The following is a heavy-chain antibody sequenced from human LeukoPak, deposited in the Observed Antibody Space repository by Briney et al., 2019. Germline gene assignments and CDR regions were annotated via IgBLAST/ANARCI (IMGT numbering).Heavy chain of an antibody. J-gene: IGHJ4*02. Sequence: GGSLRLSCAASGFTVSSNYMSWVRQAPGKGLEWVSVIYSGGSTYYADSVKGRFTISRDNSKNTLYLQLNNLRAEDTAVYYCARASIAAAGYYFDYWGQGTLVTVSS. D-gene: IGHD6-13*01. CDR2: IYSGGST. CDR1: GFTVSSNY. V-gene: IGHV3-53*01. CDR3: ARASIAAAGYYFDY.